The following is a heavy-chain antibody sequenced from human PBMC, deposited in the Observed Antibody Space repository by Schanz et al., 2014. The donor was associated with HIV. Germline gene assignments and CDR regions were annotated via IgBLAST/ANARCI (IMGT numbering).Heavy chain of an antibody. CDR2: IKTSGGTT. J-gene: IGHJ5*02. D-gene: IGHD3-3*01. CDR3: ARDLGGDFWSAQGGFDP. Sequence: QVQMVQSGAELKKPGASVKLSCKASGFTLTSYYIHWVRQAPGQGLEWMGMIKTSGGTTTYAQKFQGRVTLTRETSTSTVYMEMTSLRSEDTAVYYCARDLGGDFWSAQGGFDPWGQGTLVTVSS. CDR1: GFTLTSYY. V-gene: IGHV1-46*01.